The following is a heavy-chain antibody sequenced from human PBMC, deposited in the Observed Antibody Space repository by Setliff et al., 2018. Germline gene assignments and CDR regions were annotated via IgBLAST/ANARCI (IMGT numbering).Heavy chain of an antibody. D-gene: IGHD3-10*01. CDR2: IRYGGSKK. CDR1: GFAFSTYG. CDR3: ARDGVFYAMDF. J-gene: IGHJ6*02. V-gene: IGHV3-30*02. Sequence: PGGSLRLSCATSGFAFSTYGIHWVRHTPGKGLEWVAYIRYGGSKKDYVDYVRGRFTISRDDSKNTVSLQMSSLRAEDTAVYYCARDGVFYAMDFWGQGTTVTVSS.